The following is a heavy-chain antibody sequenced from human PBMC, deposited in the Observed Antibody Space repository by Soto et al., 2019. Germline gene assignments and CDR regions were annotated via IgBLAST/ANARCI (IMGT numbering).Heavy chain of an antibody. D-gene: IGHD1-20*01. CDR3: AKAIRGYNAPLDH. CDR1: GFRVRNDG. J-gene: IGHJ4*02. CDR2: ISGSGGST. Sequence: ADGFRVRNDGMSRWPQAHGKGLEWVSVISGSGGSTYYADSVKGRFTISRDNSKNTLYVQMNSLRAEDTAVYYAAKAIRGYNAPLDHWGQGTRVTVSS. V-gene: IGHV3-23*01.